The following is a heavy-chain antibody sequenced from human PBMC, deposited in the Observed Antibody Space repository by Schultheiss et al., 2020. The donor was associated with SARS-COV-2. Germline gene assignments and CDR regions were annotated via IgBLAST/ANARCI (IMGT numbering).Heavy chain of an antibody. J-gene: IGHJ1*01. CDR2: IYYSGST. V-gene: IGHV4-39*01. CDR1: GFTFATYN. D-gene: IGHD2-15*01. CDR3: ASTSDIVVAVATT. Sequence: GSLRLSCAASGFTFATYNMHWVRQPPGKGLEWIGSIYYSGSTNYNPSLKSRVTISADTSKNQFSLKLSSVTATDTAMYFCASTSDIVVAVATTWGQGTLVTVSS.